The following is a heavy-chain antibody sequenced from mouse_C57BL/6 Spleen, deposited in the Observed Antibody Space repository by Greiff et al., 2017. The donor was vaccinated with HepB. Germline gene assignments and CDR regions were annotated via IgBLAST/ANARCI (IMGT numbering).Heavy chain of an antibody. D-gene: IGHD1-1*01. J-gene: IGHJ1*03. CDR1: GYAFSSSW. CDR3: ARSPTTVVRGWYFDV. V-gene: IGHV1-82*01. CDR2: IYPGDGDT. Sequence: LEESGPELVKPGASVKISCKASGYAFSSSWMNWVKQRPGKGLEWIGRIYPGDGDTNYNGKFKGKATLTADKSSSTAYMQLSSLTSEDSAVYFCARSPTTVVRGWYFDVWGTGTTVTVSS.